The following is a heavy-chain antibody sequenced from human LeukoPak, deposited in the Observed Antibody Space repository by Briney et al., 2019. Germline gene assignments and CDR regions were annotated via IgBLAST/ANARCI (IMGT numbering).Heavy chain of an antibody. CDR3: ARDISRAVFQYYYYMDV. CDR2: ISSSGSTI. V-gene: IGHV3-48*03. J-gene: IGHJ6*03. CDR1: GFTFSSYE. D-gene: IGHD2-2*01. Sequence: GGSLRLSCAASGFTFSSYEMNWVRQAPGKGLEWVSYISSSGSTIYYADSVKGRFTISRDNAKNSLYLQMNSLRAEDTAVYYCARDISRAVFQYYYYMDVWGKGTTVTISS.